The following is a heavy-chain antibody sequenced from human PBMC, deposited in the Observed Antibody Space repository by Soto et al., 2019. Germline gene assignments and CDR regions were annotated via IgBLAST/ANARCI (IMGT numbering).Heavy chain of an antibody. CDR1: GGSFSGYY. CDR3: ARGRGYSSNYGMDV. V-gene: IGHV4-34*01. CDR2: INHSGST. Sequence: PSETLSLTCAVYGGSFSGYYWSWIRQPPGKGLEWIGEINHSGSTNYNPSLKSRVTISVDTSKNQFSLKLSSVTAADTAVYYCARGRGYSSNYGMDVWGQGTTVTVSS. J-gene: IGHJ6*02. D-gene: IGHD5-18*01.